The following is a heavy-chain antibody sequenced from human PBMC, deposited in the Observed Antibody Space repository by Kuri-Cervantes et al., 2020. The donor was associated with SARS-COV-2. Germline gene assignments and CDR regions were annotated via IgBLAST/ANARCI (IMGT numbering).Heavy chain of an antibody. J-gene: IGHJ4*02. CDR2: IYSDGST. Sequence: GGSLRLSCAASGFAVSSNYMSWVRQAPGKGLEWVSIIYSDGSTYYADSVKGRFTISRDNSKNTLYLQMNSLRAEDTAVYYCARDLDDSSGYSGLGYWGQGTLVTVSS. V-gene: IGHV3-53*01. CDR1: GFAVSSNY. CDR3: ARDLDDSSGYSGLGY. D-gene: IGHD3-22*01.